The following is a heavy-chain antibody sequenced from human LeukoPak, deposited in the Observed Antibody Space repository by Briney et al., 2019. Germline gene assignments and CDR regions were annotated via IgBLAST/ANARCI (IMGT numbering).Heavy chain of an antibody. D-gene: IGHD3-22*01. V-gene: IGHV3-21*01. J-gene: IGHJ4*02. CDR3: ARAYYYDSSAASTPDY. Sequence: GGSLRLSCAASGFTFSSYSMNWVRQAPGKGPEWVSSISSSSSYIYYADSVKGRFTISRDNAKNSLYLQMNSLRAEDTAVYYCARAYYYDSSAASTPDYWGQGTLVTVSS. CDR1: GFTFSSYS. CDR2: ISSSSSYI.